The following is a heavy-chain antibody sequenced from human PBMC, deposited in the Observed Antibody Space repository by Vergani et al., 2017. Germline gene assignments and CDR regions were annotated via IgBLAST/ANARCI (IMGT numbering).Heavy chain of an antibody. CDR2: ISGSGGST. J-gene: IGHJ4*02. V-gene: IGHV3-23*01. D-gene: IGHD6-19*01. Sequence: EVHLLESGGGLVQSGGSLRLSCAASGFTFSNSAVSWVRQAPGRGLAWVSSISGSGGSTYYADSVKGRFTISRDNSKNTLYLQMNSLRAEDTAVYYCAKDLRPRSGWYTGYYFDYWGQGTLVTVSS. CDR1: GFTFSNSA. CDR3: AKDLRPRSGWYTGYYFDY.